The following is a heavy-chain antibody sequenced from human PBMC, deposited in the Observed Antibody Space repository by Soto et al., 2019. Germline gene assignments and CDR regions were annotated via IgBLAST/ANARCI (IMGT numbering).Heavy chain of an antibody. CDR3: ARDRKGSRHSNYEGVYYYYGMDV. CDR1: GSTFSSYS. Sequence: GALRLSCAACGSTFSSYSKNWVRQAPGKGLEWVSYISSSSSTIYYADSVKGRFTISRDNAKNSLYLQMNSLRDEDTAVYYCARDRKGSRHSNYEGVYYYYGMDVWGQGTTVTVSS. CDR2: ISSSSSTI. J-gene: IGHJ6*02. V-gene: IGHV3-48*02. D-gene: IGHD4-4*01.